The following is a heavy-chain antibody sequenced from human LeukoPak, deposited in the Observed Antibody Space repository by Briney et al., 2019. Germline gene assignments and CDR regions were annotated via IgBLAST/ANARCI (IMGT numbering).Heavy chain of an antibody. J-gene: IGHJ4*02. V-gene: IGHV3-30*02. CDR3: AKISSH. CDR1: GFIFSSFG. D-gene: IGHD3-3*02. Sequence: GGSLRLSRVASGFIFSSFGMHWVRQAPGKGLEWVAFIRYDGTTKYYADSVKGRFTISRDNSRNMLYLEMNSLRAEGTAVYYCAKISSHWGQGTLVTVSS. CDR2: IRYDGTTK.